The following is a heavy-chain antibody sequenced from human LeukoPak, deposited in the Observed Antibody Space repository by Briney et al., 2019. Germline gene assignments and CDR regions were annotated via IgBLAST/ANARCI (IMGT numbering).Heavy chain of an antibody. CDR1: GGSISSGDYY. V-gene: IGHV4-31*03. CDR2: IYYSGST. D-gene: IGHD1-14*01. CDR3: ARNRIAGGVATDY. Sequence: SETLSLTCTVSGGSISSGDYYWSWIRQHPGKGLEWIGYIYYSGSTYYNPSLKSRVTISVDTSKNQFSLKLSSVTAADTAVYYCARNRIAGGVATDYWGQGTLVTVSS. J-gene: IGHJ4*02.